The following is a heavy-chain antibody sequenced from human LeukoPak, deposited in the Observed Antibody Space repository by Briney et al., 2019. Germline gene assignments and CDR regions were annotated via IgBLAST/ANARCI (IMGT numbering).Heavy chain of an antibody. CDR1: GGTFSSYA. J-gene: IGHJ4*02. V-gene: IGHV1-18*01. Sequence: GASVKVSCKASGGTFSSYAISWVRQAPGQGLEWMGWISAYNGNTNYAQKLQGRVTMTTDTSTSTAYMELRSLRSDDTAVYYCARKDTAMVLPFDYWGQGTLVTVSS. CDR3: ARKDTAMVLPFDY. D-gene: IGHD5-18*01. CDR2: ISAYNGNT.